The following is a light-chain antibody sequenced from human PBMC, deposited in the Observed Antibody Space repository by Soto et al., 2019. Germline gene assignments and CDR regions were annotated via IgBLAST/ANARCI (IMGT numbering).Light chain of an antibody. J-gene: IGLJ2*01. V-gene: IGLV2-14*01. CDR1: SSDVGSYNY. Sequence: QSALTQPASVSGSPGQSITISCTGTSSDVGSYNYVSWYQQYPGQAPKLMIYDVSNRPSGVSYRFSGSKSVNTASLTISGIQAEDEADYDCSSYTTSSTHVVFGGGTKLTVL. CDR2: DVS. CDR3: SSYTTSSTHVV.